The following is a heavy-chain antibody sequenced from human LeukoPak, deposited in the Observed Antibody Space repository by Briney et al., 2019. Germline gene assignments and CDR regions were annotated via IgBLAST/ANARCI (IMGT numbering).Heavy chain of an antibody. CDR3: ARAGGYSKGSSFDY. J-gene: IGHJ4*02. Sequence: VKVSCKASGGTFSSYAISWVRQAPGQGLEWMGRIFPILGIANYARKFQGRVTITADKSTSTAYMELSSLRSEDTAVYYCARAGGYSKGSSFDYWGQGTLVTVSS. CDR1: GGTFSSYA. D-gene: IGHD3-10*01. V-gene: IGHV1-69*04. CDR2: IFPILGIA.